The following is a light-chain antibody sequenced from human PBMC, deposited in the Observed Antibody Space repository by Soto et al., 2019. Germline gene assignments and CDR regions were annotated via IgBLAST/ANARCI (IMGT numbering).Light chain of an antibody. J-gene: IGKJ2*01. V-gene: IGKV3-20*01. CDR1: QSVSNNY. CDR2: GSS. Sequence: EVVLTQSPGTLSLSPGERATLSCRASQSVSNNYVAWYQQKPGQAPRLLIFGSSDRATGIPDRFSGSGSGTDFTLTISGLEPEDFAVYYCQQYGSSPPYTFGQGTKLEIK. CDR3: QQYGSSPPYT.